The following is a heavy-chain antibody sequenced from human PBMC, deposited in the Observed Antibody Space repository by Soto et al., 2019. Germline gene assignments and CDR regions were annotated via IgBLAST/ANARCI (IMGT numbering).Heavy chain of an antibody. Sequence: QVQLVQSGAEVKKPGASVKVSCKASGYTFTGYYMHWVRQAPGQGLEWMGWINPNSGGTNYAQKFQGRVTMTRDTSISTAYIELSRLRSDDTAVYYCARERCSGGSCYSNAFDIWGQGTMVTVSS. CDR3: ARERCSGGSCYSNAFDI. CDR2: INPNSGGT. V-gene: IGHV1-2*02. CDR1: GYTFTGYY. D-gene: IGHD2-15*01. J-gene: IGHJ3*02.